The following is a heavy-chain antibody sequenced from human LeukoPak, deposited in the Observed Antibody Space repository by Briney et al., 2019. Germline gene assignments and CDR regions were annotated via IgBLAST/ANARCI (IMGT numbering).Heavy chain of an antibody. J-gene: IGHJ4*02. CDR2: IKQDGSEK. D-gene: IGHD3-10*01. CDR1: GFSFSSYW. Sequence: PGGSLRLSCAASGFSFSSYWMSWVRQAPGKGLEWVANIKQDGSEKYYVASVQGRFTISRDNAKNSLYLQMNSLRAEDTAMYYCARAGQEWFGELGFDSWGQGTLVTVSS. CDR3: ARAGQEWFGELGFDS. V-gene: IGHV3-7*01.